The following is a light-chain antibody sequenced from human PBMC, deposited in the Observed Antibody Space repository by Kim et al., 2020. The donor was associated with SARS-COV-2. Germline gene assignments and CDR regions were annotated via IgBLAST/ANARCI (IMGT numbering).Light chain of an antibody. CDR1: QGISSY. CDR3: QQYYSYPLT. Sequence: AATGDRVTITCRASQGISSYLAWYQQKPGKAPKLLIYAASTLQSGVPSRFSGSGSGTDFTLTISCLQSEDFATYYCQQYYSYPLTFGGGTKVDIK. CDR2: AAS. J-gene: IGKJ4*01. V-gene: IGKV1-8*01.